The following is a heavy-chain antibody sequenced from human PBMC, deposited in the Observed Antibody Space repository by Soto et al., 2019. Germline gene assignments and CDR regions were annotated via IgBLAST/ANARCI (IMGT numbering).Heavy chain of an antibody. CDR3: ARGLGYCSSTSCRTLYYYYGMDV. D-gene: IGHD2-2*01. CDR1: GGSFSGYY. CDR2: INHSGST. Sequence: PSETLSLTCAVYGGSFSGYYWSWIRQPPGKGLEWIGEINHSGSTNYNPSLKSRVTISVDTSKNQFSLKLSSVTAADTAVYYCARGLGYCSSTSCRTLYYYYGMDVWGQGTTVTVS. V-gene: IGHV4-34*01. J-gene: IGHJ6*02.